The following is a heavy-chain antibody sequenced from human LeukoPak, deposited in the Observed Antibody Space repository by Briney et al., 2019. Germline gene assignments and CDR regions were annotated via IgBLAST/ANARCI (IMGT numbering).Heavy chain of an antibody. CDR1: GFTFSNYS. D-gene: IGHD6-13*01. CDR2: ISSSSSTI. J-gene: IGHJ4*02. V-gene: IGHV3-48*01. Sequence: PGGSLRLSCAASGFTFSNYSMNWVRQAPGKGLEWVSYISSSSSTIYYADSVKGRFTISRDNAENSLYLQMNSLRAEDTAVYYCARPRYSSSWFLGYWGQGTLVTVSS. CDR3: ARPRYSSSWFLGY.